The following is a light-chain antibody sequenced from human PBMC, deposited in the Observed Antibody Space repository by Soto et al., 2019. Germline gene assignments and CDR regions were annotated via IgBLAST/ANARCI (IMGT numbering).Light chain of an antibody. Sequence: QSVLTQPPLASGTPGQRVTISCSGSTSNIGSNTVNWYQQLPGTAPKLLIYSNNQRPSGVPDRFSVSKSGTSASLAISGLQSEDEADYYCAAWDDSLNGWVFGGGTKVTVL. V-gene: IGLV1-44*01. CDR1: TSNIGSNT. CDR2: SNN. J-gene: IGLJ3*02. CDR3: AAWDDSLNGWV.